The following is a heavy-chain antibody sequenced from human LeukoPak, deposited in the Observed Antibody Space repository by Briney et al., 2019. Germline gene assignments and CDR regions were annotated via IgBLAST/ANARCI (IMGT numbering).Heavy chain of an antibody. D-gene: IGHD1-7*01. V-gene: IGHV3-7*01. CDR3: ARDDDWNYEDY. CDR2: IKQDGSEK. J-gene: IGHJ4*02. CDR1: GFTFSSYW. Sequence: GGPLRLSCAASGFTFSSYWMSWVRQAPGKGLQWVANIKQDGSEKYYVDSVKGRFTISRDNAKKSLYLQMNSLRAEDTAVYYCARDDDWNYEDYWGQGTLVTVSS.